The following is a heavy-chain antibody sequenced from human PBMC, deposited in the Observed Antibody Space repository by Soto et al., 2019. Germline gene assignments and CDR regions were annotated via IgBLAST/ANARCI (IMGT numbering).Heavy chain of an antibody. J-gene: IGHJ4*02. D-gene: IGHD6-13*01. CDR1: GFTFKHNA. V-gene: IGHV3-30-3*01. CDR3: ARECIAESGPNYYDL. Sequence: QVQLVESGGGVVQPGRSLTIFCTASGFTFKHNAMHWIRRAPAKGLEWVADISYDGSTKNYADSVKGRFTISRDNSKNTLSLQMSALKSEDTATYYCARECIAESGPNYYDLWGQGTLVAFSS. CDR2: ISYDGSTK.